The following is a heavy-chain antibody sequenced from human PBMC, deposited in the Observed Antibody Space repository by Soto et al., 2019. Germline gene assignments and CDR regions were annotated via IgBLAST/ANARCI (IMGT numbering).Heavy chain of an antibody. J-gene: IGHJ4*02. CDR2: IYPRDSDT. D-gene: IGHD3-9*01. V-gene: IGHV5-51*01. Sequence: GESLKISCKASGDSFPSFWIAWVRQMPGKSLEWMGSIYPRDSDTRYSPSFQGLVTISADKSISTAYLQWSSLKASDTAMYYCARLPPVLRYFDWLPPQFAYCGQGTLVTVSS. CDR3: ARLPPVLRYFDWLPPQFAY. CDR1: GDSFPSFW.